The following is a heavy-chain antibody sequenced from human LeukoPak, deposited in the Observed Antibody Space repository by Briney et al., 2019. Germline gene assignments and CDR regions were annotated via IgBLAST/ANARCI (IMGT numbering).Heavy chain of an antibody. V-gene: IGHV3-21*04. CDR1: GFTFSNYT. J-gene: IGHJ4*02. CDR2: ISSSSSYI. D-gene: IGHD4-11*01. Sequence: GGSLRLSCAASGFTFSNYTMNWVRQAPGKGLEWVSSISSSSSYIHYADSVKGRFSISRDNAKNSLYLQMNSLRAEDTAVYFCARVGTTGATADNWGQGTLVTVSS. CDR3: ARVGTTGATADN.